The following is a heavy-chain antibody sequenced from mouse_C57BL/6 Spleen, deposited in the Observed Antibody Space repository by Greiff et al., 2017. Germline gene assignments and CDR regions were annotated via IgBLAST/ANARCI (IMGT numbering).Heavy chain of an antibody. Sequence: QVQLQQSGAELARPGASVKLSCKASGYTFTSYGISWVKQRTGQGLEWIGEIYPRSGNTYYNEKFKGKATLTADKSSSTAYMELRSLTSEDSAVYFCARTTTVVEGYAMDDWGQGTSVTVSS. CDR3: ARTTTVVEGYAMDD. J-gene: IGHJ4*01. V-gene: IGHV1-81*01. CDR2: IYPRSGNT. CDR1: GYTFTSYG. D-gene: IGHD1-1*01.